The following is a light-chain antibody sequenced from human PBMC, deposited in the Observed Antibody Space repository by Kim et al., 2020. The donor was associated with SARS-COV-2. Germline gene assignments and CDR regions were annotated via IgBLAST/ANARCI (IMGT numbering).Light chain of an antibody. V-gene: IGKV3-15*01. CDR3: QQCDNWPPMST. J-gene: IGKJ2*01. CDR2: GAT. Sequence: SPGETVTLSGRASQSIRSNLAWYQQRPGQAPRLVIFGATNRASGIPARFSGSGSGTEFSLTISSLQSEDFAIYYCQQCDNWPPMSTFGRGTKLEI. CDR1: QSIRSN.